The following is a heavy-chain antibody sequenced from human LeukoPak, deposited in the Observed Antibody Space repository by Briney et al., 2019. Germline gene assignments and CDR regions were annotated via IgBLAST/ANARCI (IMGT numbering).Heavy chain of an antibody. CDR1: GGSISSYY. J-gene: IGHJ4*02. CDR3: ARGGLGDYYFDY. V-gene: IGHV4-59*01. Sequence: SETLSLTCTVSGGSISSYYWSWIRQPPGKGLERIGYIYYSGSTNYNPSLKSRVTISVDTSKNQFSLKLSSVTAADTAVYYCARGGLGDYYFDYWGQGTLVTISS. D-gene: IGHD4-17*01. CDR2: IYYSGST.